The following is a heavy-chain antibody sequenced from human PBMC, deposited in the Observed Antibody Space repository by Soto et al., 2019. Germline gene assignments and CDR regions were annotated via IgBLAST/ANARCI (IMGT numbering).Heavy chain of an antibody. CDR1: GGSISSSSYY. D-gene: IGHD3-10*01. J-gene: IGHJ4*02. CDR2: IYYSGST. V-gene: IGHV4-39*01. CDR3: ARYDGSGSHYFDY. Sequence: SETLSLTCTVSGGSISSSSYYWGWIRQPPGKGLEWIGSIYYSGSTYYNPSLKSRVTISVDTSKNQFSLKLSSETAADTAVYYCARYDGSGSHYFDYWGQGTLVTVSS.